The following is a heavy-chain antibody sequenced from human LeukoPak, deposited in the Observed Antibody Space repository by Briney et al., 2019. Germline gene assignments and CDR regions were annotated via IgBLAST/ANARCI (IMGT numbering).Heavy chain of an antibody. CDR3: ASRYDKYI. CDR1: GGSISSGGYY. CDR2: INHSGST. D-gene: IGHD3-9*01. V-gene: IGHV4-39*07. Sequence: SETLSLTCTVSGGSISSGGYYWSWIRQPPGKGLEWIGEINHSGSTNYNPSLKSRVTISVDTSKNQFSLKLSSVTAADTAVYYCASRYDKYIWGQGTMVTVSS. J-gene: IGHJ3*02.